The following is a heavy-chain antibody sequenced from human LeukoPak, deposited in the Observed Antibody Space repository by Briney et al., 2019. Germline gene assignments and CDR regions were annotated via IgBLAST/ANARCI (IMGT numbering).Heavy chain of an antibody. Sequence: SGTLSLTCAVSGGSIISGNWWSWVRQPPGKGLEWVGEIYHSGRTNYNPSLKSRVTISLDKSKNQFSLNLSSVTAADTAVYYCARSGLRIAADIDYWGQGTLVTVSS. CDR1: GGSIISGNW. D-gene: IGHD6-6*01. CDR3: ARSGLRIAADIDY. V-gene: IGHV4-4*02. J-gene: IGHJ4*02. CDR2: IYHSGRT.